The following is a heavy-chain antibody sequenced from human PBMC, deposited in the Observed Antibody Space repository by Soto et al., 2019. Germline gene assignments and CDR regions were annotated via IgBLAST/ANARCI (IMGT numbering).Heavy chain of an antibody. D-gene: IGHD4-4*01. CDR3: ARDNATAPRFFVYGMAV. J-gene: IGHJ6*02. Sequence: GGSLRLSCAASGFTFSSYAMHWVRQAPGKGLEWVAVISYDVSNKYYADSVKGRFTISRDNSKNTLYLQMNSLRAEDTAVYYCARDNATAPRFFVYGMAVWGQGTRVTVSS. CDR2: ISYDVSNK. V-gene: IGHV3-30-3*01. CDR1: GFTFSSYA.